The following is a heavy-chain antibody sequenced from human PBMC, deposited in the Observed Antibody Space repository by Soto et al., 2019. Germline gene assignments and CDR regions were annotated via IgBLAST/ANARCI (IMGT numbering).Heavy chain of an antibody. CDR2: ISSSGTFK. Sequence: VSLRLSCEASGFIFTTNSMNWVRQVPGKGLQWLSSISSSGTFKSYGDSVKGRFTISRDNAKNSLFLQMNNLSGEDTCLYYCARDPPHGGTSSWDADSWGPGTLVTVSS. CDR1: GFIFTTNS. J-gene: IGHJ4*02. CDR3: ARDPPHGGTSSWDADS. V-gene: IGHV3-21*01. D-gene: IGHD2-15*01.